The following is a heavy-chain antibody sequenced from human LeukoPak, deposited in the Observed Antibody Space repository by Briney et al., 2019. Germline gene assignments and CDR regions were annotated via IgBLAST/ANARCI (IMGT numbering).Heavy chain of an antibody. CDR3: ARVSSVRTAFDY. CDR1: GGSISSYY. V-gene: IGHV4-59*07. J-gene: IGHJ4*02. CDR2: IYYSGST. Sequence: SDTLSLTCTVSGGSISSYYWSWIRQPPGKGLEWIGYIYYSGSTNYNPSLKSRVAISVDTSKNQFSLKLSSVTAADTAVYYCARVSSVRTAFDYWGQGTLVTVSS.